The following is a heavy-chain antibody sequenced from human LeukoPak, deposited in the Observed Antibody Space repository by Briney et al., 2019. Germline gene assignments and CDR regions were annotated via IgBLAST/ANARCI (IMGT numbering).Heavy chain of an antibody. CDR1: GFTFSSYS. Sequence: GGSLRLSCAASGFTFSSYSMNWVRQAPGKGLEWVANIKPDGSEHYYVDSVKGRFTISRDNAKNSLDLQMNSLRAEDTAVYYCARHGPHNFDYWGQGTLVTVSS. J-gene: IGHJ4*02. V-gene: IGHV3-7*01. CDR2: IKPDGSEH. CDR3: ARHGPHNFDY.